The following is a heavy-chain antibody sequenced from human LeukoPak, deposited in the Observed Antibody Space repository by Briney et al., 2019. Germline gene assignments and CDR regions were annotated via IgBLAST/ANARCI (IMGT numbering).Heavy chain of an antibody. CDR2: IYYSGST. D-gene: IGHD3-10*01. Sequence: SETLSLTCTVSGGSISSGGYYWSWIRQHPGKGLEWIGYIYYSGSTYYNPSLKSRVTISVDTSKNQFSLKLSSVTAADTAVYYCARVWFGEINWFDPWGQGTLVTVSS. V-gene: IGHV4-31*03. CDR3: ARVWFGEINWFDP. CDR1: GGSISSGGYY. J-gene: IGHJ5*02.